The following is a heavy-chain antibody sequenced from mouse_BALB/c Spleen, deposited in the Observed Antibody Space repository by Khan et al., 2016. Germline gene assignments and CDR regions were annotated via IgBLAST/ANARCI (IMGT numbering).Heavy chain of an antibody. J-gene: IGHJ2*01. CDR3: TREGITTVVAKGLDY. CDR2: IDPYNGGT. Sequence: VQLQQSGPELVKPGASVKVSCKASGYAFTSYNMYWVKQSHGKSLEWIGYIDPYNGGTSYSQKFKGKATLTVDKSSSTAYMHLNSLTSEDSAVYYWTREGITTVVAKGLDYWGQGTTLTVSS. D-gene: IGHD1-1*01. V-gene: IGHV1S135*01. CDR1: GYAFTSYN.